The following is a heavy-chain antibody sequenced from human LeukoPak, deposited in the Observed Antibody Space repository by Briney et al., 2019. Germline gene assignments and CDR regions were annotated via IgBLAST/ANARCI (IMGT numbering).Heavy chain of an antibody. V-gene: IGHV3-7*03. CDR3: ARGKYPDNDDYMDV. J-gene: IGHJ6*03. D-gene: IGHD1-1*01. CDR1: GFTFSSSW. CDR2: INPDTSEI. Sequence: PGGSLRLSCEASGFTFSSSWMSWVRQGPGKGLEWVASINPDTSEIHYVDAVRGRFTISRDNAKNSLYLQMNSLRAEDTALYYCARGKYPDNDDYMDVWGKGTTVIVSS.